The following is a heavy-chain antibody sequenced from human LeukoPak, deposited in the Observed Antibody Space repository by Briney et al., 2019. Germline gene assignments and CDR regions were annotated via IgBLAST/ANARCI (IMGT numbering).Heavy chain of an antibody. D-gene: IGHD6-19*01. CDR1: GFAFSSFP. CDR3: VKTRVGGGWYGYYLDY. CDR2: IRSNGENT. J-gene: IGHJ4*02. Sequence: GGSLRLSCSASGFAFSSFPMHWVRQAPGKGLEYVSVIRSNGENTDYADSVKGGFTISRDNSKNTLYLHMSSLRPEDTAVYYCVKTRVGGGWYGYYLDYWGQGTLVTVSS. V-gene: IGHV3-64D*09.